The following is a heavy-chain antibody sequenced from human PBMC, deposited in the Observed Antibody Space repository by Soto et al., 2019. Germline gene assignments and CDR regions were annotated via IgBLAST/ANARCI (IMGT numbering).Heavy chain of an antibody. J-gene: IGHJ1*01. CDR3: ARDTGTYTEYLRI. D-gene: IGHD1-26*01. CDR1: GDDVSNNRAP. CDR2: AYYSSEWLH. V-gene: IGHV6-1*01. Sequence: PWQTLSLTCLISGDDVSNNRAPWHWPGQSPARGLEGLGRAYYSSEWLHDFPTGMEGRLTIQPHTSKNQVSLHLNFVTPEYSALCFCARDTGTYTEYLRIWGQGTTVTVSS.